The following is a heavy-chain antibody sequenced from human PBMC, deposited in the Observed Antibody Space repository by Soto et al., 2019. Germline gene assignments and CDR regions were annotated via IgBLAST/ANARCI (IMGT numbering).Heavy chain of an antibody. J-gene: IGHJ4*02. D-gene: IGHD6-13*01. Sequence: EVQLVESGGGLVQPGGSLRLSCAASGFTFSSYSMNWVRQAPGKGLEWVSYISSSSSTIYYADSVKGRFTISRDNAKNSLDLQMNSLRAEDTAVYYCARDHGYFFDYWGQGTLVTVSS. CDR1: GFTFSSYS. CDR2: ISSSSSTI. V-gene: IGHV3-48*01. CDR3: ARDHGYFFDY.